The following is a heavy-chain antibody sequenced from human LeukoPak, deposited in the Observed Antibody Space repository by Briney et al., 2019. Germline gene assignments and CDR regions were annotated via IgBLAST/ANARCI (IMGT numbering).Heavy chain of an antibody. V-gene: IGHV3-21*01. D-gene: IGHD4-17*01. Sequence: GGSLRLSCAASRFTFSSYSMNWVRQAPGKGLEWVSSISSSSSYIYYADSVKGLFTISRDNAKNSLYLQMNSLRAEDTAVYYCATQGYGDYVYWGQGTLVTVSS. CDR1: RFTFSSYS. CDR3: ATQGYGDYVY. CDR2: ISSSSSYI. J-gene: IGHJ4*02.